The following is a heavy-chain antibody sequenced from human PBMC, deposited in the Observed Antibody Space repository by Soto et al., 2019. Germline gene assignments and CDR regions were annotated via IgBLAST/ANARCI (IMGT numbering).Heavy chain of an antibody. Sequence: ASVKVSCKVSGYTLTELSMHWVRQAPGKGLEWMGGFDAEDGDTIYAQKFQGRVTMTADTSTGTAYMELSSLRSDDTAVYYCARSTYYYGSGSKEYFQHWGQGTLVTVSS. D-gene: IGHD3-10*01. CDR2: FDAEDGDT. CDR3: ARSTYYYGSGSKEYFQH. CDR1: GYTLTELS. V-gene: IGHV1-24*01. J-gene: IGHJ1*01.